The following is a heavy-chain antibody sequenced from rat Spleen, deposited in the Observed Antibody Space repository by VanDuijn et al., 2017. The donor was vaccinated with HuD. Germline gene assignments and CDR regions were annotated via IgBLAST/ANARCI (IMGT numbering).Heavy chain of an antibody. CDR2: ITDSGDST. V-gene: IGHV5S13*01. CDR3: SRGGATRFDY. Sequence: EVQLVESGGGLVQPGRSLMLSCAASGFTFSTYGMAWVRQAPTKGLEWVASITDSGDSTYYRDSVKGRFTISRDNEQNILYLQMDSLRSEDTATYYCSRGGATRFDYWGQGVMVTVSS. D-gene: IGHD1-11*01. CDR1: GFTFSTYG. J-gene: IGHJ2*01.